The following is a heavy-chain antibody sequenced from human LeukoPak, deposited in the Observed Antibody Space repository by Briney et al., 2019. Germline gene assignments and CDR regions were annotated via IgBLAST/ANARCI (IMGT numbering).Heavy chain of an antibody. V-gene: IGHV3-33*01. CDR3: ARDSHRRRYYDSSGYPDY. CDR1: GFTFSSCG. CDR2: IWYDGSNK. Sequence: PGGSLRLSCAASGFTFSSCGMHWVRQAPGKGLEWVAVIWYDGSNKYYADSVKGRFTISRDNSKNTLYLQMNSLRAEDTAVYYCARDSHRRRYYDSSGYPDYWGQGTLVTVSS. D-gene: IGHD3-22*01. J-gene: IGHJ4*02.